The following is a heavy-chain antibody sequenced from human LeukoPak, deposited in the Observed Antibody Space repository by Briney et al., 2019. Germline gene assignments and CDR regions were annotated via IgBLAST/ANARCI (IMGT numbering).Heavy chain of an antibody. Sequence: ASVKVSCKASGYTFISCGISWVRQAPGQGLEWMGWISAYNGNTNYAQKLQGRVTMTTDTYTSTAYMELRSLRFDDTAVYYCASSDGKYFQHWGQGTLVTVSS. CDR1: GYTFISCG. CDR2: ISAYNGNT. D-gene: IGHD1-1*01. CDR3: ASSDGKYFQH. V-gene: IGHV1-18*01. J-gene: IGHJ1*01.